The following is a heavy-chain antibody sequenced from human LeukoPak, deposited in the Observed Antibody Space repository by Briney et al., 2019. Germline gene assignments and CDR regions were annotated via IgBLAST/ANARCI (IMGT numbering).Heavy chain of an antibody. CDR2: IYPGDSDT. D-gene: IGHD4-23*01. V-gene: IGHV5-51*01. J-gene: IGHJ6*03. CDR3: ARQTTVVTLDYYYYMDV. Sequence: GESLKISCKGSGYSFTSYWIGWVRQMPGKGLEWMGIIYPGDSDTRYSPSFQGQVTISADKSISTAYLQWSSLKASDTAMYYCARQTTVVTLDYYYYMDVWGKGTTVTVSS. CDR1: GYSFTSYW.